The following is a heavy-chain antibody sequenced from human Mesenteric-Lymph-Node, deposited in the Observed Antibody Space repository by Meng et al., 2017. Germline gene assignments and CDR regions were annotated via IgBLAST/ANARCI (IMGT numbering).Heavy chain of an antibody. CDR1: GFTFSSYG. Sequence: GESLKISCAASGFTFSSYGMHWVRQAPGKGLEWVAVIWYDGSNKYYADSVKGRFTISRDNSKNSLYLQMNTLRAEDTAVYYCARDAGWGSLDYWGQGTLVTVSS. CDR3: ARDAGWGSLDY. V-gene: IGHV3-33*01. D-gene: IGHD7-27*01. J-gene: IGHJ4*02. CDR2: IWYDGSNK.